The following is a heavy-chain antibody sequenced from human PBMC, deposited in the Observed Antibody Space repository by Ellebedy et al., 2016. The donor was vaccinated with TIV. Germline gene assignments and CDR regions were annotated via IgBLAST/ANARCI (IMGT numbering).Heavy chain of an antibody. J-gene: IGHJ4*02. Sequence: PGGSLRLSCAASGFTFSDYSMNWVRQAPGKGLEWVSCIGSGSTYIYYADSVKGRFTVSRDDAKNSVYLLMNSLRAEDTAVYYCARGHYGGPETRLEYWGQGTLVTVSS. D-gene: IGHD4-17*01. CDR1: GFTFSDYS. CDR3: ARGHYGGPETRLEY. V-gene: IGHV3-21*01. CDR2: IGSGSTYI.